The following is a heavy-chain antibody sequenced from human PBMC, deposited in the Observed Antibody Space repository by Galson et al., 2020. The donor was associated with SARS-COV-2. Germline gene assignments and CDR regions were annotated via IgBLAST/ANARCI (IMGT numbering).Heavy chain of an antibody. CDR1: GFTFSSFD. D-gene: IGHD1-26*01. J-gene: IGHJ1*01. CDR3: AKDLGSADS. Sequence: GGSLRLSCAASGFTFSSFDMSWVRQTPGNGLEWVSSIRALGGRTDYADSVKGRFTISRDNSKNTVYLQMNSLRVEDTAVYFCAKDLGSADSWGQGTLVTVSS. CDR2: IRALGGRT. V-gene: IGHV3-23*01.